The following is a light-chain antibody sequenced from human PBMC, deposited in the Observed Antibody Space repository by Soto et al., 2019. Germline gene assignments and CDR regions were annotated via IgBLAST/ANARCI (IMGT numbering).Light chain of an antibody. CDR2: GAS. V-gene: IGKV1-12*01. Sequence: DIQMTQSPSTLSASVGDRVILSCRASQGVSSRLAWYQQKPGKAPNLLFYGASTLPTGIPARFSGSGSGTDFTLTITSLQSEDFAAYYCQQANSCPITFGQGTQLEIK. J-gene: IGKJ5*01. CDR1: QGVSSR. CDR3: QQANSCPIT.